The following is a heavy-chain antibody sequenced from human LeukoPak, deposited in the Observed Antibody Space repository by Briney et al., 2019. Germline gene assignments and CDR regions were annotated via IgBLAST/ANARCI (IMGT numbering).Heavy chain of an antibody. Sequence: SETLSLTCTVSGGSISSHYWSWIRQPPGKGLEWIGYIYYSGGTNYNPSLKSRVTISVGTSKNQFSLKLSSVTAADTAVYYCARGRGYSYGVFDYWGQGTLVTVSS. CDR3: ARGRGYSYGVFDY. CDR2: IYYSGGT. D-gene: IGHD5-18*01. CDR1: GGSISSHY. V-gene: IGHV4-59*11. J-gene: IGHJ4*02.